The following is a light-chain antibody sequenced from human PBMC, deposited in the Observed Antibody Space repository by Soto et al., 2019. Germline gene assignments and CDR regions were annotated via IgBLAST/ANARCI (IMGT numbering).Light chain of an antibody. CDR3: QHLSA. J-gene: IGKJ1*01. Sequence: EIVLTQSPGTLSLSPGERASLSCRASQSLSSSHLIWYQQKPGQAPRLLIYDASSRATGIPDRFSGGGSGTDFTLTISRLEPEVFAVYYCQHLSAFGQGTKVEIK. CDR2: DAS. V-gene: IGKV3-20*01. CDR1: QSLSSSH.